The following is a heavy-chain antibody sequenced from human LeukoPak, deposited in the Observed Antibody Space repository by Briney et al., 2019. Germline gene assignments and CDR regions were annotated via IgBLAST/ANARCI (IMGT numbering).Heavy chain of an antibody. D-gene: IGHD2-2*02. CDR3: ARGRYCSSTSCYIPPRLEGMDV. J-gene: IGHJ6*02. CDR1: GYSFTSYW. V-gene: IGHV5-51*01. CDR2: IYPGDSDT. Sequence: GESLKISCKGSGYSFTSYWIGWVRQMPGKGLEWMGIIYPGDSDTRYSPSFQGQVTISADKSINTAYLQWGSLKASDTAMYYCARGRYCSSTSCYIPPRLEGMDVWGQGTTVTVSS.